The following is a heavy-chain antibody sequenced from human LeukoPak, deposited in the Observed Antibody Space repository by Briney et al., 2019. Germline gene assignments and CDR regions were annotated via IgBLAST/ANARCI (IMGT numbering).Heavy chain of an antibody. CDR1: GFTFSDYY. CDR2: ISNSGNSI. J-gene: IGHJ3*02. D-gene: IGHD2-21*01. CDR3: ARDVVGRRRGAFDI. V-gene: IGHV3-11*04. Sequence: GGSLRLSCAASGFTFSDYYMSWIRQAPGKGLEWVSFISNSGNSIYYADSVTGRFTISRDNAKNSLYLQMNSLRGEDTAVYYCARDVVGRRRGAFDIWGQGTMLTVSS.